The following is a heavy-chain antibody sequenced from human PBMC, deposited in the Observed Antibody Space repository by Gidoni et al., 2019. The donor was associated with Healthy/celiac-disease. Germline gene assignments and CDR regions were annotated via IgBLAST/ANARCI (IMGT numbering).Heavy chain of an antibody. Sequence: EVQLVESGGGLVKPGGSLRLSCAASGFTSSSYSMNWVRQAPGKGLEWVSSISSSSSYIYYADSVKGRFTISRDNAKNSLYLQMNSLRAEDTAVYYCARDYASGYYYFDYWGQGTLVTVSS. D-gene: IGHD3-22*01. CDR3: ARDYASGYYYFDY. V-gene: IGHV3-21*01. CDR1: GFTSSSYS. J-gene: IGHJ4*02. CDR2: ISSSSSYI.